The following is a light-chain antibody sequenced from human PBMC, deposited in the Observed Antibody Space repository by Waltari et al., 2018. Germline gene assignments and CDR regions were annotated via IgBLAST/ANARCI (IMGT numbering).Light chain of an antibody. J-gene: IGLJ3*02. CDR3: QVWDRSRDQWV. CDR1: SRDVGGYNY. V-gene: IGLV2-11*01. CDR2: DVT. Sequence: QSALTQPRSVSGSPGQAVPISCTGSSRDVGGYNYVSWSQQHPDQAPNLMIYDVTKRTSGLPDRFSASKSGDTATLTISRVEAGDEADYYCQVWDRSRDQWVFGGGTKLTVL.